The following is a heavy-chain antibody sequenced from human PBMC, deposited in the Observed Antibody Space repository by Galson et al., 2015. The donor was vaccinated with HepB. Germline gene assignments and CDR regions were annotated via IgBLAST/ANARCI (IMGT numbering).Heavy chain of an antibody. CDR3: AREGGPTPSRETDY. J-gene: IGHJ4*02. Sequence: SLRLSCAASGFTFSSYGMHWVRQAPGKGLEWVAVIWYDGSNKYYADSVKGRFTISRDNSKNTLYLQMNSLRAEDTAVYYCAREGGPTPSRETDYWGQGTLVTVSS. CDR2: IWYDGSNK. D-gene: IGHD3-16*01. V-gene: IGHV3-33*01. CDR1: GFTFSSYG.